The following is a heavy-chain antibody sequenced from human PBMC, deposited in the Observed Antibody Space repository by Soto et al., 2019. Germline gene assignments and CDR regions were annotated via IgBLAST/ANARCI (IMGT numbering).Heavy chain of an antibody. CDR2: VHHTGST. Sequence: SETLSLTCAVSGGSISSGGYSWTWIRQPPGKGLEWIGYVHHTGSTTYNPSLKTRVNISVDRPNNQFFLTLTSATAADSAIYYCARSLWNDVFQYWGRGILVTVSS. D-gene: IGHD1-1*01. CDR3: ARSLWNDVFQY. CDR1: GGSISSGGYS. J-gene: IGHJ1*01. V-gene: IGHV4-30-2*01.